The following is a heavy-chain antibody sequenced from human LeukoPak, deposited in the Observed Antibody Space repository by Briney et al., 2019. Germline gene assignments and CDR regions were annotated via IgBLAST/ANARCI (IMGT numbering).Heavy chain of an antibody. D-gene: IGHD3-16*01. CDR1: GGSISSYY. CDR2: IYAGANG. CDR3: ARGGLYANIRYDY. V-gene: IGHV4-4*09. Sequence: SETLSLTCTVSGGSISSYYWTWIRQPPGKGLEWIGYIYAGANGEYNPFLRSRVTISVDTSKNQFFLNLNSATAADTAVYYCARGGLYANIRYDYWGQGALVTVSS. J-gene: IGHJ4*02.